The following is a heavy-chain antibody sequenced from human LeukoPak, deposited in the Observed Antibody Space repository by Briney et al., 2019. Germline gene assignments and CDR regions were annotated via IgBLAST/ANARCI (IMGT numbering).Heavy chain of an antibody. V-gene: IGHV1-2*02. J-gene: IGHJ4*02. D-gene: IGHD1-26*01. Sequence: GASVKVSCKASGYTFTGYYIHWVRQAPGQGLEWMGRIHPKSGGTNYAQKFQDRVTMTRDTSISTAYMELSGLISDDTAVYYCAREISGSYYYWGQGTLVTVSS. CDR2: IHPKSGGT. CDR3: AREISGSYYY. CDR1: GYTFTGYY.